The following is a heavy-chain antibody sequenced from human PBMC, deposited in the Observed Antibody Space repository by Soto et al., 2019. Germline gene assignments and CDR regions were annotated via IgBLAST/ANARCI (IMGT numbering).Heavy chain of an antibody. CDR2: INPNSGGT. Sequence: ASVKVSCKASGYTFTGYYMHWVRQAPGQGLEWMGWINPNSGGTNYAQKFQGWVTMTRDTSISTAYMELSRLRSDDTAVYYCAKSLAYCGGDCSPADFDYWGQGTLVTVSS. J-gene: IGHJ4*02. CDR3: AKSLAYCGGDCSPADFDY. D-gene: IGHD2-21*01. CDR1: GYTFTGYY. V-gene: IGHV1-2*04.